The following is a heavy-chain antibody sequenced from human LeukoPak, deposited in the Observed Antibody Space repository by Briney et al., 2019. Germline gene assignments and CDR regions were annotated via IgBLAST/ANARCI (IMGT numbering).Heavy chain of an antibody. V-gene: IGHV1-3*01. Sequence: ASVKVSCKASGYTFTSYAMHRVRQAPGQRLEWMGWINAGNGNTKYSQKFQGRVTMTRNTSISTAYMELSSLRSEDTAVYYCARRYFDWLSPYYYYGMDVWGQGTTVTVSS. J-gene: IGHJ6*02. CDR2: INAGNGNT. CDR1: GYTFTSYA. CDR3: ARRYFDWLSPYYYYGMDV. D-gene: IGHD3-9*01.